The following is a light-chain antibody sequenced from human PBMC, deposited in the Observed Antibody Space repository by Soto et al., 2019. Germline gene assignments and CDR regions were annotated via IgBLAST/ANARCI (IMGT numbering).Light chain of an antibody. CDR3: QQYDNLPIT. CDR2: DAS. CDR1: QDISNY. V-gene: IGKV1-33*01. Sequence: DIQMTQSPSSLSASVGDRVTITCQASQDISNYLNWYQQKPGKAPKLLIYDASNLETGVPSRFSGHGSGTDFTFTISSLQPEDIATYYCQQYDNLPITFGQGTRLEIK. J-gene: IGKJ5*01.